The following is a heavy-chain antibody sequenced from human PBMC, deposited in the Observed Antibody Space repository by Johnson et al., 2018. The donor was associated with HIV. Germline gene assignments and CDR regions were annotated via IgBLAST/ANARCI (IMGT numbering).Heavy chain of an antibody. Sequence: EVQLVESGGGLVQPGGSLRLSCAASGFTVSSNYMSWVRQAPGKGLEWVSFIYSGGTTWYADSVKGRFTISRDNSKNTMSLQMNSLRTEDTAVYYCATSTASDAFDIWGQGTMVTVSS. CDR1: GFTVSSNY. D-gene: IGHD1-1*01. V-gene: IGHV3-66*02. J-gene: IGHJ3*02. CDR3: ATSTASDAFDI. CDR2: IYSGGTT.